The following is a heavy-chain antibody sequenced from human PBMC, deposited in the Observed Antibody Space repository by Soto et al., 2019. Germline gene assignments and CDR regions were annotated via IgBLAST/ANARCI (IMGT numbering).Heavy chain of an antibody. Sequence: SETLSLTCTVSGGSISSGDYYWSWIRQPPGKGLEWIGYIYYSGSTYYNPSLKSRVTISVDTSKNQFSLKLSSVTAADTAVYYCARAKAPLYSSSWYWFDPWGQGTLVTVSS. CDR1: GGSISSGDYY. D-gene: IGHD6-13*01. J-gene: IGHJ5*02. V-gene: IGHV4-30-4*01. CDR2: IYYSGST. CDR3: ARAKAPLYSSSWYWFDP.